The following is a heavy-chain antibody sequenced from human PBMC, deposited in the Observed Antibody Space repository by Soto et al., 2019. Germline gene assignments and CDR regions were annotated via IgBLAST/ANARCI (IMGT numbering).Heavy chain of an antibody. D-gene: IGHD3-3*01. CDR2: INPSGGST. J-gene: IGHJ6*03. Sequence: ASVKVSCKPSGYTFPSYYMHWVRQAPGQGLEWMGIINPSGGSTSYAQKFQGRVTMTRDTSTSTVYMELSSLRSEDTAVYYCARSRITIFGVVTPEDYYMDVWGKGTTVTVSS. CDR3: ARSRITIFGVVTPEDYYMDV. V-gene: IGHV1-46*03. CDR1: GYTFPSYY.